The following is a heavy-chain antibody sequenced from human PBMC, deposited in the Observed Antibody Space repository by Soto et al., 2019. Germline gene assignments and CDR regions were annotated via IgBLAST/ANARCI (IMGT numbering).Heavy chain of an antibody. CDR3: ARPASECSSPGCAN. Sequence: EVQLVESGGGLVQPGGSLRLSCVVSGLTFSNYWMSWVRQAPGKGLEWVAKINQDGSESYYVDSVKGRFTISRDNAKNSLYLQMTSLRAEDTAVYYCARPASECSSPGCANWGQGTLVTVSS. CDR1: GLTFSNYW. D-gene: IGHD2-2*01. V-gene: IGHV3-7*01. J-gene: IGHJ4*02. CDR2: INQDGSES.